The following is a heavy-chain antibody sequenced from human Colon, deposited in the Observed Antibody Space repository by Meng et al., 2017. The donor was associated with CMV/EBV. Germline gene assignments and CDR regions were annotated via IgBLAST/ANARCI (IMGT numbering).Heavy chain of an antibody. V-gene: IGHV3-23*01. CDR2: LAAGGATS. CDR3: AKDYTATPYFFDS. J-gene: IGHJ4*02. Sequence: GGSLRLSCEDSGFTFKTYAMSWVRQGPGKGLEWVSSLAAGGATSYYADSVKGRFVISRDDSKNTLYLQMSSLTADDTAVYYCAKDYTATPYFFDSWGQGVVVTVSS. CDR1: GFTFKTYA. D-gene: IGHD2-21*01.